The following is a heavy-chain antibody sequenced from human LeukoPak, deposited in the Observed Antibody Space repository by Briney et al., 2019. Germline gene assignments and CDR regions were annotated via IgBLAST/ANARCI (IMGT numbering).Heavy chain of an antibody. CDR1: GGSISSGDYY. CDR2: IYYTGST. V-gene: IGHV4-30-4*01. J-gene: IGHJ1*01. Sequence: PSQTLSLTCTVSGGSISSGDYYWNWIRQPPGKGLEWIGYIYYTGSTYYNPSLESRVTISVDTSKNQFSLKLSSVTAADTAVYYCARERPSSGRYFQHWGQGTLVTVSS. D-gene: IGHD3-22*01. CDR3: ARERPSSGRYFQH.